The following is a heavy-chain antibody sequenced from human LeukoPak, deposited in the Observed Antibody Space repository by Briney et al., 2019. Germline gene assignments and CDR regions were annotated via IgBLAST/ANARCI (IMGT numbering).Heavy chain of an antibody. V-gene: IGHV4-30-2*01. D-gene: IGHD2-2*01. J-gene: IGHJ4*02. CDR2: IYHSGST. CDR3: ARVYQLLTFDY. CDR1: GGSISSGGYY. Sequence: SETLSLTCTVSGGSISSGGYYWSWIRQPPGKGLEWIGYIYHSGSTYYNPSLKSRVTISVDRSKNQFSLKLSSVTAADTAVYYCARVYQLLTFDYWGQGTLVTVSS.